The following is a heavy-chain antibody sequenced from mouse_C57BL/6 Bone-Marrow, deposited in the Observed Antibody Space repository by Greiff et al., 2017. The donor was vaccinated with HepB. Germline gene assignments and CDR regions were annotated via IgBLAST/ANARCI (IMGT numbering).Heavy chain of an antibody. CDR2: ISNLAYSI. CDR1: GFTFSDYG. V-gene: IGHV5-15*01. J-gene: IGHJ1*03. Sequence: DVKLVESGGGLVQPGGSLKLSCAASGFTFSDYGMAWVRQAPRKGPEWVAFISNLAYSIYYADTVTGRFTISRENAKNTLYLEMSSLRSEDTAMYYCTRRITTGDYWYFDVWGTGTTVTVSS. CDR3: TRRITTGDYWYFDV. D-gene: IGHD1-1*01.